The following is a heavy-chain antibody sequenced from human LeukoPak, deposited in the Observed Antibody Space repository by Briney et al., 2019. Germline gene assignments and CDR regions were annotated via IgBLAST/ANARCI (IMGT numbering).Heavy chain of an antibody. CDR2: ITGSGDTT. Sequence: PGASLRLSCAASGFIFRSYAMSWVRQAPGKGLEGVSAITGSGDTTYYAESVKGRFTISRDNSKNTLYVEMNTLRAEDTAVYYCAKWGDYDILTGYYVSDFWGQGTLVTVSS. J-gene: IGHJ4*02. CDR1: GFIFRSYA. V-gene: IGHV3-23*01. D-gene: IGHD3-9*01. CDR3: AKWGDYDILTGYYVSDF.